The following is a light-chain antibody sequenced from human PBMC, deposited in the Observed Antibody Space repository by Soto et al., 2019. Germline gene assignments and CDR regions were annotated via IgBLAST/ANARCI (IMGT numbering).Light chain of an antibody. CDR2: KAS. CDR1: QSISSW. V-gene: IGKV1-5*03. J-gene: IGKJ1*01. Sequence: DIQMTQSPSPLSASVGDRVTITCRASQSISSWLAWYQQKPGKSPKLLIYKASSLESGIPSRFSGSGSGTEFTLTISSRQPDDVANYYCQQYKSYSWTFGKGTKVEIK. CDR3: QQYKSYSWT.